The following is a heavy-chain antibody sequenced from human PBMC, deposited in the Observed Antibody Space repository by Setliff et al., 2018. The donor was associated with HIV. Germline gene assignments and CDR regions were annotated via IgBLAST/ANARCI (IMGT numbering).Heavy chain of an antibody. CDR2: INPNNGGT. V-gene: IGHV1-2*02. Sequence: ASVKVSCKASGYTFTGYYMHWVRQAPGQGLEWMGWINPNNGGTNYAQKFQGRVTMTRDTSISTAYMELRSLRSDDTAVYYCARARVVVTADNWFDPWGQGTLVTVSS. D-gene: IGHD2-21*02. CDR1: GYTFTGYY. CDR3: ARARVVVTADNWFDP. J-gene: IGHJ5*02.